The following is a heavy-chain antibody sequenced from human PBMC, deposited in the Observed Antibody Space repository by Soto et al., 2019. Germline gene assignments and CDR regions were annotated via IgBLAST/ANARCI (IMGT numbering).Heavy chain of an antibody. CDR2: ISAYTDNP. J-gene: IGHJ5*02. CDR1: GYTFTNYG. V-gene: IGHV1-18*01. CDR3: ARVIPGAEAWFVP. D-gene: IGHD2-2*01. Sequence: QVQLVQSGGEVKKPGASVKVSCKASGYTFTNYGVTWVRQAPGQGLEWMGWISAYTDNPNYAQKFQGRVTMTIDTSTTTSYMDLRSLTSDDTAVYYCARVIPGAEAWFVPWGQGTLVTVSS.